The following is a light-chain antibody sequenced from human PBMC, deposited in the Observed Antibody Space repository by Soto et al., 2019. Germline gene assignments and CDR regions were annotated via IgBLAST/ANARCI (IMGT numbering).Light chain of an antibody. CDR2: RAS. CDR1: QSVSSN. CDR3: QQYNNWPWT. J-gene: IGKJ1*01. V-gene: IGKV3-15*01. Sequence: EIVMTQSPATLSVSPGEKATLSCRASQSVSSNLAWYLQKPGQAPRLLIYRASNRATGVPANFSGGGSGTDFTLTISSLQSEDFAVYYCQQYNNWPWTFGQGTKVDIK.